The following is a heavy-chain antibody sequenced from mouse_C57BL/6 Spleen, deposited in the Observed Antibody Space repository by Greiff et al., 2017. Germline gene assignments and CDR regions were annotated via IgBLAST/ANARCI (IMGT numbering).Heavy chain of an antibody. V-gene: IGHV1-15*01. J-gene: IGHJ2*01. CDR2: IDPETGGT. D-gene: IGHD2-2*01. CDR3: TRDGTSRGYEREEFDY. CDR1: GYTFTDYE. Sequence: QVQLKESGAELVRPGASVTLSCKASGYTFTDYEMHWVKQTPVHGLEWIGAIDPETGGTAYNQKFKGKAILTADKSSSTAYMELRSLTSEDSAVYDCTRDGTSRGYEREEFDYWGQGTTLTVSS.